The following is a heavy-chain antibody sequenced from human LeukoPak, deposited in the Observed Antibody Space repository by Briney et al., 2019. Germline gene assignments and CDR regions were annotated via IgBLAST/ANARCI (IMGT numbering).Heavy chain of an antibody. CDR3: ATNRFYKFDY. D-gene: IGHD1-1*01. CDR1: GPSLGNTW. V-gene: IGHV3-15*01. CDR2: IKTITDGGTA. Sequence: GGSLRLSCVASGPSLGNTWMSWVRQAPGKGLEWVGRIKTITDGGTADYGSPVKGRFTISRDDSKNTLFLQMNTLKTEDTAVYYCATNRFYKFDYWGQGSLVTVSS. J-gene: IGHJ4*02.